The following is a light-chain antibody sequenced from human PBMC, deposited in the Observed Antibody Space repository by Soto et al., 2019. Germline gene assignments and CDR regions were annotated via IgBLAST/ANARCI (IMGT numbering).Light chain of an antibody. CDR3: SSFTSSSTVV. CDR1: SSDVGRYNY. V-gene: IGLV2-14*03. Sequence: QSALAQPASVSGSRGQSITISCTGTSSDVGRYNYVSWFQQHPGKVPKLIIYDVSNWPSGVFDRFSGSKSGNTASLTISGLHPEDEADYYCSSFTSSSTVVFGTGTKVTVL. J-gene: IGLJ1*01. CDR2: DVS.